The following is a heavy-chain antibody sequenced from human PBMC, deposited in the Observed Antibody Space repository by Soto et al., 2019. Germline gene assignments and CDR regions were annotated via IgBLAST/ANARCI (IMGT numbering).Heavy chain of an antibody. D-gene: IGHD6-19*01. J-gene: IGHJ4*02. V-gene: IGHV3-9*01. CDR1: GFTFDDYA. CDR3: AKDRRSSGWYDFDY. CDR2: ISWNSGSI. Sequence: PGGSLRLSCAASGFTFDDYAMHWARQAPGKGLEWVSGISWNSGSIGYADSVKGRFTISRDNAKNSLYLQMNSLRAEDTALYYCAKDRRSSGWYDFDYWGQGTLVTVSS.